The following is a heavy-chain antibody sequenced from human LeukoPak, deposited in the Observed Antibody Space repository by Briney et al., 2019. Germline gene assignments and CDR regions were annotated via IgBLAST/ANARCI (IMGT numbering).Heavy chain of an antibody. Sequence: GGSLRLSCAASGFTFSSYAMSWVRQAPGKGLEWVSSISSSSSYIYYADSVKGRFTISRDNAKNSLYLQMNSLRAEDTAVYYCARGSAMVNDYWGQGTLVTVSS. CDR1: GFTFSSYA. D-gene: IGHD4/OR15-4a*01. CDR3: ARGSAMVNDY. V-gene: IGHV3-21*01. J-gene: IGHJ4*02. CDR2: ISSSSSYI.